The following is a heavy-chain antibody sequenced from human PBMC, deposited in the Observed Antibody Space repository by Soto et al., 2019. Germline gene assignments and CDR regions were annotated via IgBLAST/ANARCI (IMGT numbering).Heavy chain of an antibody. CDR2: ISYDANDK. D-gene: IGHD6-19*01. V-gene: IGHV3-33*05. CDR3: ATDEARIIVTGTFDY. J-gene: IGHJ4*02. Sequence: QVQLVESGGGVVQPGGSLRLSCAASGFTFNRYAIHWVRQAPGKGLEWVAVISYDANDKGYSDSVKGRFTISRDNSKETVYLQVTSLTAADTAVYYCATDEARIIVTGTFDYWGQGTLVAVSS. CDR1: GFTFNRYA.